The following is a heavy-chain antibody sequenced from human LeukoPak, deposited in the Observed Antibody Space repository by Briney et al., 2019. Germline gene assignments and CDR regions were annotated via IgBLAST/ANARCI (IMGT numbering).Heavy chain of an antibody. V-gene: IGHV3-7*01. CDR1: GFTFSKYW. D-gene: IGHD3-3*01. Sequence: SGGSLRLSCATSGFTFSKYWMNWVRQGPGKGLEWVATIKQDGSEKDYVDSVKGRFTISRDNAKNSLFLHLNSLRAEDTALYYCVREGDDFWSGATLFDYWGQGALVTVSS. CDR2: IKQDGSEK. CDR3: VREGDDFWSGATLFDY. J-gene: IGHJ4*02.